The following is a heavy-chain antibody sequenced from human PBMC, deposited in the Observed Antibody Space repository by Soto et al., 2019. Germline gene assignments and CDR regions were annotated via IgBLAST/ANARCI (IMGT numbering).Heavy chain of an antibody. Sequence: XETLSLTCTVAGGSVSSFHWSWIRQSPGKGLEWIGYVFYTGNTKYNPALKRRVTISVDTSKKQFSLKLSSVSAADTGLYYCARSYSGTFYGYDIWGQGILVTVSS. V-gene: IGHV4-59*02. CDR1: GGSVSSFH. D-gene: IGHD1-26*01. CDR3: ARSYSGTFYGYDI. CDR2: VFYTGNT. J-gene: IGHJ4*02.